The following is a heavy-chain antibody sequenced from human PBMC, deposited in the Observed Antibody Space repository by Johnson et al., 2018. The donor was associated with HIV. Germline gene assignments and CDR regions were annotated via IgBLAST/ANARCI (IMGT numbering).Heavy chain of an antibody. D-gene: IGHD5-18*01. CDR2: ISYDGSNK. CDR3: ASRSYGYVRHAFDI. V-gene: IGHV3-30-3*01. J-gene: IGHJ3*02. CDR1: GFTFSSYA. Sequence: QVQLVESGGGVVQPVRSLRLSCAASGFTFSSYAMHWVRQAPGKGLEWVAVISYDGSNKYYADSVKGRFTISRDNSKNTLYLQMNSLRAEDTAGYYCASRSYGYVRHAFDIWGQGTMVTVSS.